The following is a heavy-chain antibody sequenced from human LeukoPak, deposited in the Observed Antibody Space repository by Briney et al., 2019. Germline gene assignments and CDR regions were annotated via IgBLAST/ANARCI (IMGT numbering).Heavy chain of an antibody. CDR3: ATATQLRGYFLR. J-gene: IGHJ1*01. Sequence: ASVKVSCKASGYTFTTYSLAWARQAPGQSLEWMGWISVNNGGTNYAQSFQDRVTLTRDTSTNTAYSELRSLRSDDTAIIYCATATQLRGYFLRWGQGTLVTVSS. V-gene: IGHV1-18*01. D-gene: IGHD2-2*01. CDR2: ISVNNGGT. CDR1: GYTFTTYS.